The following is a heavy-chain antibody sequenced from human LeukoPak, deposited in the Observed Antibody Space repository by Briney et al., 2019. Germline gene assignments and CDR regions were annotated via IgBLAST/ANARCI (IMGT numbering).Heavy chain of an antibody. J-gene: IGHJ6*03. CDR2: IIPILGIA. CDR3: ARSRITSIAVAGTFYYMDV. CDR1: GGTFSSYA. D-gene: IGHD6-19*01. Sequence: GASVKVSCKASGGTFSSYAISWVRQAPGQGLEWMGRIIPILGIANYAQKFQGRVTITADKSTSTAYMELSSLRSEDTAVYYCARSRITSIAVAGTFYYMDVWGKGTAVTVSS. V-gene: IGHV1-69*04.